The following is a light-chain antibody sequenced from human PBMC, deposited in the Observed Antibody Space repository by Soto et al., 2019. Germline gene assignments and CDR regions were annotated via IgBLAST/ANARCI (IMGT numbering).Light chain of an antibody. V-gene: IGLV2-14*01. J-gene: IGLJ1*01. CDR1: SSDVGGYNY. Sequence: QSALTQPDSVSGSPGQSITISCTGTSSDVGGYNYVSWYQQHPGKAPKFMIYDVSNRPSGVSNRFSGTKSGNTASLTISGLQAEDEADDYFSSDTTSNTRQIVFVTGTKVTVL. CDR2: DVS. CDR3: SSDTTSNTRQIV.